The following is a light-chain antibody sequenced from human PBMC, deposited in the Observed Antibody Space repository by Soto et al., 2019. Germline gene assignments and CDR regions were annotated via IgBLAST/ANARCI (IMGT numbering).Light chain of an antibody. J-gene: IGKJ3*01. CDR1: QSVSSY. V-gene: IGKV3-11*01. CDR3: QQRSNWPPGFT. CDR2: DAS. Sequence: EIVLTQSPATLSLSPGERATLSCRASQSVSSYLAWYQQKPGQAPRLLIYDASNRATGIPARFSGSGSGTDSTLTISSLEPEDFAVYYCQQRSNWPPGFTFGPGTKVEIK.